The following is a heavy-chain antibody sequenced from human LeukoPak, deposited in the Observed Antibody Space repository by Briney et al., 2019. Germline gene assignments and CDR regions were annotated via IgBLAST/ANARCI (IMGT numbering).Heavy chain of an antibody. J-gene: IGHJ4*02. CDR2: IKRGGSEE. D-gene: IGHD3/OR15-3a*01. CDR1: LFTFSSYW. V-gene: IGHV3-7*01. Sequence: GGSLRLSCAASLFTFSSYWISWVRQAPGKGWEWVANIKRGGSEEYYVDSVKGRFTISRENAKNPLYLQMDSLRAEDTGVYYCARGFGRPWGQGTMVSVSS. CDR3: ARGFGRP.